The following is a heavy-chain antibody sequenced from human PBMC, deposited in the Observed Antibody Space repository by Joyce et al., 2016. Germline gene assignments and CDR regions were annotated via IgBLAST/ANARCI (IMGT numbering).Heavy chain of an antibody. Sequence: EVQLVESGGGLVQPGGSLRLSCVGSGFSVTRNFINWVRQAPGKGLEWVSVIYGDGSIYYGDSVKDRFTISRDNSKNTLYLQMHSLRVEDTAVYYCAGEPGIRNGMDVWGQRTTVTVSS. V-gene: IGHV3-66*01. J-gene: IGHJ6*02. CDR2: IYGDGSI. CDR3: AGEPGIRNGMDV. CDR1: GFSVTRNF. D-gene: IGHD2-2*02.